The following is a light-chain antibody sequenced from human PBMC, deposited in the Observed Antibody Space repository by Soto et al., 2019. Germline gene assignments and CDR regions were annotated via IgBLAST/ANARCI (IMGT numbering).Light chain of an antibody. CDR1: SSDIGTYNF. V-gene: IGLV2-23*02. Sequence: QSALTQPASVSGSPGQSITISCTGTSSDIGTYNFVSWYQQHPGQAPKLMSYEVSERPSGISNRFSGSKSGNTASLTISGLQAEDEADYYCSSHAARYVLFGGGTKLTVL. CDR3: SSHAARYVL. J-gene: IGLJ2*01. CDR2: EVS.